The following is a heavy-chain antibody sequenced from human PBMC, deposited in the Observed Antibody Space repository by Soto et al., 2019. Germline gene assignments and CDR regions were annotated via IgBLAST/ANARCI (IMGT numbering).Heavy chain of an antibody. J-gene: IGHJ5*02. Sequence: QVQLVQSGAEVKKPGASVTVSCKASGYTFSSSIISWVRQAPGQGLGGMGWISVYSGHTNYEPKFQGRVTVTTDTSTSTANMELRSLRSDDTAVYYCATSPMAARYGNWFDRWGHGTLVTVSS. CDR1: GYTFSSSI. CDR3: ATSPMAARYGNWFDR. CDR2: ISVYSGHT. V-gene: IGHV1-18*04. D-gene: IGHD5-18*01.